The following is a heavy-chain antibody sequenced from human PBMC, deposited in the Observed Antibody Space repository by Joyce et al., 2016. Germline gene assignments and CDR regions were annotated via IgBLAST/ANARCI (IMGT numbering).Heavy chain of an antibody. CDR1: GGSISIHY. D-gene: IGHD7-27*01. Sequence: QVQLQESGPGLVKPSETLSLTCTVSGGSISIHYWSWIRQPPGKRLECMGYIYYSGSNNYNPSLKRRVTISVDTSKNQFSLKLRSVSAADTAVYYCARGLGTPYGMDVWGQGTTVTVSS. CDR3: ARGLGTPYGMDV. CDR2: IYYSGSN. V-gene: IGHV4-59*11. J-gene: IGHJ6*02.